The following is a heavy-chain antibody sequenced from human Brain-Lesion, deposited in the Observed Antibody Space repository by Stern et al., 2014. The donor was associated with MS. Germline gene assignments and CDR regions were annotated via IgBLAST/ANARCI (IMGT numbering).Heavy chain of an antibody. D-gene: IGHD3-3*01. V-gene: IGHV3-7*01. CDR1: GFTFGNYW. CDR2: IKVDGTEK. J-gene: IGHJ6*02. Sequence: EVQLVESGGGLVQPGGSLTISCTAAGFTFGNYWMTWVRQAPGKGLEGVANIKVDGTEKNYVAAVKGRFTITRDNARNSLYLQMNSLRVEDTALYYCARVYNTIYGIVTQRGSGMDVWGQGTTVIVSS. CDR3: ARVYNTIYGIVTQRGSGMDV.